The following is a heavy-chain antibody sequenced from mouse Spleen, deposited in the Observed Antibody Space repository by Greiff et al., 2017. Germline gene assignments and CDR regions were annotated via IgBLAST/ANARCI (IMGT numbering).Heavy chain of an antibody. CDR2: ISSGGGNT. CDR3: ARRTYPGAMDY. CDR1: GFTFSSYA. Sequence: EVKLVESGGGLVKLGGSLKLSCAASGFTFSSYAMSWVRQTPEKRLEWVATISSGGGNTYYPDSVKGRFTISRDNAKNTLYLQMSSLKSEDTAMYYCARRTYPGAMDYWGQGTSVTASS. D-gene: IGHD5-1*01. J-gene: IGHJ4*01. V-gene: IGHV5-9*04.